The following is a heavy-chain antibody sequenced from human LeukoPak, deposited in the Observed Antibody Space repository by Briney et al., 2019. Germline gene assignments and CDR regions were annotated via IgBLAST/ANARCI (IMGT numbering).Heavy chain of an antibody. Sequence: SETLSLTCAVYGGSFSGYYWSWIRQPPGKGLEWIGEINHSGSTNYNPSLKSRVTISVETSKNQFSLKLSSVTAADTAVYYCARGRGGYNSFDYWGQGTLVTVSS. V-gene: IGHV4-34*01. CDR3: ARGRGGYNSFDY. D-gene: IGHD5-24*01. CDR1: GGSFSGYY. CDR2: INHSGST. J-gene: IGHJ4*02.